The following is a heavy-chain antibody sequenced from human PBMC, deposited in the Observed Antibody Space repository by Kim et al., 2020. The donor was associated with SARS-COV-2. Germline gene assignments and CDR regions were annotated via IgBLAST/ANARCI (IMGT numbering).Heavy chain of an antibody. CDR3: AKGTWEIAVAVDYYYGMDV. D-gene: IGHD6-19*01. CDR1: GFTFSSYA. CDR2: ISGSGGST. V-gene: IGHV3-23*01. Sequence: GGSLRLSCAASGFTFSSYAMSWVRQAPGKGLEWVSAISGSGGSTYYADSVKGRFTISRDNSKNTLYLQMNSLRAEDTAVYYCAKGTWEIAVAVDYYYGMDVWGQGTTVTVSS. J-gene: IGHJ6*02.